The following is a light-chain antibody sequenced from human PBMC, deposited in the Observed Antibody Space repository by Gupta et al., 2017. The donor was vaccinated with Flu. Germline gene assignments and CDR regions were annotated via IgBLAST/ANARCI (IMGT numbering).Light chain of an antibody. CDR1: ELPRKY. CDR3: SSPDDSDNCWV. J-gene: IGLJ3*02. CDR2: EEI. Sequence: GKTARITGAGDELPRKYACWYQQEAGQDPVLLVYEEIIRSSGIPERFSGSNLETIATVTISRAQGEDDADYYCSSPDDSDNCWVFGGGTKPTVL. V-gene: IGLV3-10*01.